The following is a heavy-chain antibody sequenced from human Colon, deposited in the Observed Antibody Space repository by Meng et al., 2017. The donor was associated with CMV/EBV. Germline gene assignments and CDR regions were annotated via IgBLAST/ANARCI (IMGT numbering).Heavy chain of an antibody. V-gene: IGHV3-30*02. J-gene: IGHJ5*02. CDR2: IRYDESKK. Sequence: GESLKISCAASGFKFQNYGMFWVRQAPGKGLEWMAYIRYDESKKDYGDSVKGRFTISRDNSKSTLYLQMDSLRAEDTAVFYCAKDPLPPQTLGQGTLVTVSS. CDR1: GFKFQNYG. CDR3: AKDPLPPQT.